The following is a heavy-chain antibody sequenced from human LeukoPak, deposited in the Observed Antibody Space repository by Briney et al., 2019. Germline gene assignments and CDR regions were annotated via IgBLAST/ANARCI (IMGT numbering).Heavy chain of an antibody. CDR2: INGDGTST. J-gene: IGHJ4*02. D-gene: IGHD3-22*01. V-gene: IGHV3-74*01. CDR1: GFTFSRTW. Sequence: PGGSLRLSCTVSGFTFSRTWMRWVRQAPGKGLVWVSHINGDGTSTNYADSVKGRFTISRDNAKNTLILQMNSLRAEDTAVYYCARDYYSRFDYWGQGTLVTVSS. CDR3: ARDYYSRFDY.